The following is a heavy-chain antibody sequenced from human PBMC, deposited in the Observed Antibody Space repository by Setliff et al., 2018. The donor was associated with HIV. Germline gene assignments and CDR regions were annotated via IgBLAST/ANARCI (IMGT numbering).Heavy chain of an antibody. CDR1: GGTFSSYA. Sequence: SVKVSCKASGGTFSSYAISWVRQAPGQGLEWMGGIIPILGIANYAQKFQGRVTITADESTSTAYMELSNLRSEDTAVYYCARGRSRYFDWLPSTLSYYFDYWGQGTLVTVS. V-gene: IGHV1-69*10. CDR2: IIPILGIA. D-gene: IGHD3-9*01. J-gene: IGHJ4*02. CDR3: ARGRSRYFDWLPSTLSYYFDY.